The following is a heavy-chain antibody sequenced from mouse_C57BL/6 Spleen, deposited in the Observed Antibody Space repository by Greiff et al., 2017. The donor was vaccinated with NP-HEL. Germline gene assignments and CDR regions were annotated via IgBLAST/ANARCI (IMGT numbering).Heavy chain of an antibody. Sequence: VKLQQPGAELVRPGSSVKLSCKASGYTFTSYWMHWVKQRPIQGLEWIGNIDPSDSETHYNQKFKDKATLTVDKSSSTAYLQLSSLTSEDSAVYYCARVGKYSNYIDYWGQGTTLTVSS. CDR3: ARVGKYSNYIDY. CDR2: IDPSDSET. V-gene: IGHV1-52*01. J-gene: IGHJ2*01. D-gene: IGHD2-5*01. CDR1: GYTFTSYW.